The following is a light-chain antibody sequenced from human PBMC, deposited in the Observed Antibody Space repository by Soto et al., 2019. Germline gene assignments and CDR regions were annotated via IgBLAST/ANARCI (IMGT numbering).Light chain of an antibody. Sequence: IQLTQSPSSLSASVGDRVTITCQASQGISSYLAWYQQKPGKAPKLLIYAASTLQSGVPSRFSGSGSGTDFTLTISSLQPEDFATYYCQQLNSYPQITFGQGTRLEIK. V-gene: IGKV1-9*01. J-gene: IGKJ5*01. CDR2: AAS. CDR1: QGISSY. CDR3: QQLNSYPQIT.